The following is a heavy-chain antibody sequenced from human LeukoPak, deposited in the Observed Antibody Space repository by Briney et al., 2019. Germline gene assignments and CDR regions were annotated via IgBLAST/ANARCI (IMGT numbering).Heavy chain of an antibody. CDR1: GFTFSRYW. CDR2: IKQDGSEK. D-gene: IGHD2-2*01. Sequence: PGGSLRLSCAASGFTFSRYWMSWVRQAPGKGVEWVANIKQDGSEKYYVDSVKGRFTISRDNAKNSLYLQMNSLRAEDTAVYYCARDGGRNCSSTSCYPRWFDPWGQGTLVTVSS. V-gene: IGHV3-7*01. CDR3: ARDGGRNCSSTSCYPRWFDP. J-gene: IGHJ5*02.